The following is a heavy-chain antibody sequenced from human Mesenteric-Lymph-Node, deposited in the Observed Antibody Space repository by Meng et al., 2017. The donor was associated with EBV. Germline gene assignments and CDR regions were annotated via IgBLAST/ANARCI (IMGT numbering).Heavy chain of an antibody. J-gene: IGHJ4*02. D-gene: IGHD1-26*01. Sequence: QVQLHDPRTGLVNASQTLSLSCTVSGGSISSSSYYWGWIRQPPGRGLEWIGSIYYSGTTYSNPSLKGRVTISVDTSKNQFSLKLSSVTAADTAVYYCATQRSRSYSYWGQGTLVTVSS. CDR2: IYYSGTT. CDR1: GGSISSSSYY. V-gene: IGHV4-39*01. CDR3: ATQRSRSYSY.